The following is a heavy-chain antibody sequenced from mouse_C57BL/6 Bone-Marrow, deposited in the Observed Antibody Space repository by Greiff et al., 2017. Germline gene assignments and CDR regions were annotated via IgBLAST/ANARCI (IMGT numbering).Heavy chain of an antibody. CDR1: GFSLTSYG. J-gene: IGHJ4*01. D-gene: IGHD1-1*01. CDR2: IWRGGST. CDR3: ARGRGYYGSSYNYAMDY. V-gene: IGHV2-2*01. Sequence: QVQLQQSGPGLVQPSQSLSITCTVSGFSLTSYGVHWVRQSPGKGLEWLGVIWRGGSTDYNAAFISRLGISKDNSKSQVFFKMNSLQADDPAIYDCARGRGYYGSSYNYAMDYWGQGTSVTVSS.